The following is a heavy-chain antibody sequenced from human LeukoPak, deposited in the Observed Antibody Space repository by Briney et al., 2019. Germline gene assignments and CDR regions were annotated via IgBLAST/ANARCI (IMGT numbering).Heavy chain of an antibody. CDR2: IYYSGST. J-gene: IGHJ6*03. Sequence: SETLSLTCTVSGYSISSGYYWGWIRQPPGKGLEWIGYIYYSGSTNYNPSLKSRVTISVDTSKNQFSLKLSSVTAADTAVYYCARLTGDSSYYYYYMDVWGKGTTVTISS. CDR3: ARLTGDSSYYYYYMDV. CDR1: GYSISSGYY. V-gene: IGHV4-61*01. D-gene: IGHD7-27*01.